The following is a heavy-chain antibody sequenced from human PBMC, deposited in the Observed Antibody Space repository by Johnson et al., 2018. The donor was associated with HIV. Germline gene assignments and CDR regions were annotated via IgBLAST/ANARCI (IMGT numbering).Heavy chain of an antibody. CDR2: ISYDGSNK. CDR3: ARPIARGASNI. D-gene: IGHD1-26*01. V-gene: IGHV3-30*03. Sequence: QVQLVESGGGVVKPGWSLRLSCAASGFTFSSYGMHWVRQAPGKGLEWVAVISYDGSNKYYADSVKGRFTISRDNSKNTLYLQMNSLRAEDTAVYYCARPIARGASNIWGQGTMVTVSS. J-gene: IGHJ3*02. CDR1: GFTFSSYG.